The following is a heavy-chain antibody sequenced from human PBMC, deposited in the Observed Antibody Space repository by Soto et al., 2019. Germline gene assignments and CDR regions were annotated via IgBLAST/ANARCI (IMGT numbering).Heavy chain of an antibody. J-gene: IGHJ4*02. CDR2: ISYDGSNK. Sequence: GGSLRLSCAASGFTFSSYAMHWVRQAPGKGLEWVAVISYDGSNKYYADSVKGRFTISRDNSKNTLYLQMNSLRAEDTAVYYCARTYSGSAKGGFDYWGQGTLVTVSS. CDR1: GFTFSSYA. D-gene: IGHD1-26*01. V-gene: IGHV3-30-3*01. CDR3: ARTYSGSAKGGFDY.